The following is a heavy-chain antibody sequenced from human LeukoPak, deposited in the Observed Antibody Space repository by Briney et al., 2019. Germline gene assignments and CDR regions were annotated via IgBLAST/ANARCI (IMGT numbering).Heavy chain of an antibody. V-gene: IGHV4-34*01. CDR3: ASVTGTGTRLYEGSWDWFDP. Sequence: SETLSLTCAVYGGSFSGYYWSWIRQPPGKGLEWIGEINHSGSTNYNPSLKSRVTISVDTSKNQFSLKLSSVTAADTAVYYCASVTGTGTRLYEGSWDWFDPWGQGTLVTVSS. CDR1: GGSFSGYY. D-gene: IGHD1-7*01. CDR2: INHSGST. J-gene: IGHJ5*02.